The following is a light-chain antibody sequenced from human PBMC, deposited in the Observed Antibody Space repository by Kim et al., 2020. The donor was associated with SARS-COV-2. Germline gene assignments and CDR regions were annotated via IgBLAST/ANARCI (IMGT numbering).Light chain of an antibody. CDR2: YDS. CDR3: QVWDSSRV. J-gene: IGLJ3*02. CDR1: NIGSKS. Sequence: ELTQPPSVSVAPGKTARITCGGNNIGSKSVHWYQQKPGQAPVLVIYYDSDRPSGIPERFSGSNAGNTATLTISRVEAGDEADYYCQVWDSSRVFGGGTQLTVL. V-gene: IGLV3-21*04.